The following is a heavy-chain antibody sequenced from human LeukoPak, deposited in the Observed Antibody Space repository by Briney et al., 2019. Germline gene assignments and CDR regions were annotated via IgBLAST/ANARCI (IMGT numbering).Heavy chain of an antibody. V-gene: IGHV1-2*02. Sequence: ASVKVSCKASGYTFTGYYMHWVRQAPGQGLEWMGWINPNSGGTNYAQKFQGRVTMTRDTSISTAYMELSRLRSDDTAVYYCARGGDYVRGSYRHYFDYWGQGTLVTVSS. CDR1: GYTFTGYY. CDR2: INPNSGGT. D-gene: IGHD3-16*02. CDR3: ARGGDYVRGSYRHYFDY. J-gene: IGHJ4*02.